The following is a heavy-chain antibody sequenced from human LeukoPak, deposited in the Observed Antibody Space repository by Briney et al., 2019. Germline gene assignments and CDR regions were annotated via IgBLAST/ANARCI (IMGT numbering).Heavy chain of an antibody. Sequence: GGSLRLSCAASGFTFRDYHMSWIRQAPGKGLEWVSYISNSGSTIYYTDSVKSRFTISRDNAKNSLYLQMNSLRAEDTAVYYCARDGGYYDSSGYYPGDWGQGTLVTVSS. J-gene: IGHJ4*02. V-gene: IGHV3-11*01. CDR2: ISNSGSTI. CDR3: ARDGGYYDSSGYYPGD. CDR1: GFTFRDYH. D-gene: IGHD3-22*01.